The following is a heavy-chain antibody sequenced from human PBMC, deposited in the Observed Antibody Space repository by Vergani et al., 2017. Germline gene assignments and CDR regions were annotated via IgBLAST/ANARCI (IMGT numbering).Heavy chain of an antibody. CDR2: IRADTGDT. V-gene: IGHV1-18*04. CDR3: ARTGTWLTGGSSGGLDY. D-gene: IGHD2-15*01. Sequence: QVQLVQSGPEVKRPGASVKVSCKTSGYTFFNYGVNWIRRSPGQGFEWLGWIRADTGDTKYSERLQDRVTLTTESSTNTAYMGLRSLKSDDTAVYYCARTGTWLTGGSSGGLDYWGQGTLVTVSS. J-gene: IGHJ4*02. CDR1: GYTFFNYG.